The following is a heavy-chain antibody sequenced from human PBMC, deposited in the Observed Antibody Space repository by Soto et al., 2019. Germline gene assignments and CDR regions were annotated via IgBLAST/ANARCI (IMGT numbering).Heavy chain of an antibody. J-gene: IGHJ6*02. Sequence: EVQLVESGGGLVKPGGSLRLSCAASGFTFSSYSMNWVRQAPGKGLEWVSSISSSSSYIYYADSVKGRFTISRDNAKKSLYLQMNSLRAEDTAVYYCARRWDTAMVYYYYYGMDVWGQGTTVTVSS. V-gene: IGHV3-21*01. CDR2: ISSSSSYI. D-gene: IGHD5-18*01. CDR1: GFTFSSYS. CDR3: ARRWDTAMVYYYYYGMDV.